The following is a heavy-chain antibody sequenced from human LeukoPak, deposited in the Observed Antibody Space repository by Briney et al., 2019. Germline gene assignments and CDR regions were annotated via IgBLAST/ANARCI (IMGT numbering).Heavy chain of an antibody. V-gene: IGHV1-2*02. CDR1: GYTFIDYY. Sequence: ASAKVSFKSSGYTFIDYYMHWVRQAPGQGLEWMGWINPDSGGTNFAQKFQGRVTMTRDTSISTAYMELSRLRSDDTAVYYCARGMTTVTTWGYWGQGTLVTVSS. D-gene: IGHD4-17*01. CDR3: ARGMTTVTTWGY. J-gene: IGHJ4*02. CDR2: INPDSGGT.